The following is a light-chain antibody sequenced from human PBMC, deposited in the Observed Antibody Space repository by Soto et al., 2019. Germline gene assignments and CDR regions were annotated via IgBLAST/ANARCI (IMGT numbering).Light chain of an antibody. CDR1: SGFNVGTYR. V-gene: IGLV5-45*03. CDR2: YKSDSEN. J-gene: IGLJ3*02. Sequence: QSVLTQPSSLSASPGASASLTCTLRSGFNVGTYRMYWYQQKPGSPPQYLLWYKSDSENQQGSGVPSRFSGSTDPSANAGILLISGLQSEDAADYYCMIWHSSAWVFGGGTQLTVL. CDR3: MIWHSSAWV.